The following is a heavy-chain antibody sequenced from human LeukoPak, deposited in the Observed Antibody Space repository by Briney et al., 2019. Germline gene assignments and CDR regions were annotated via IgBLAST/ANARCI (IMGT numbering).Heavy chain of an antibody. J-gene: IGHJ1*01. V-gene: IGHV3-74*01. Sequence: PGGSLRFSCAASEFTFNNYWMHWVRQAPGKGLVWVSRIKNDGKITTYADSVKGRFTTSRDNAKNTFYLQMNSLRVEDTAVYYCLLIILGGSSQHWGQGTLVTVSS. D-gene: IGHD3-3*01. CDR1: EFTFNNYW. CDR3: LLIILGGSSQH. CDR2: IKNDGKIT.